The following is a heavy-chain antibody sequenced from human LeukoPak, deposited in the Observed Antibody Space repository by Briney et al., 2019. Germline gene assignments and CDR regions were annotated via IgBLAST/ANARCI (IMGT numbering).Heavy chain of an antibody. Sequence: GGSLRLSCAASGFTFSSYAMSWVRQAPGKGLEWVSAISGSSGSTFYADSVKGRFTISRENSKNTLYLQMSSLRAEDTAVYYCAKDRGSSSLYFDYWGQGTLVTVSS. CDR2: ISGSSGST. V-gene: IGHV3-23*01. D-gene: IGHD6-13*01. CDR1: GFTFSSYA. J-gene: IGHJ4*02. CDR3: AKDRGSSSLYFDY.